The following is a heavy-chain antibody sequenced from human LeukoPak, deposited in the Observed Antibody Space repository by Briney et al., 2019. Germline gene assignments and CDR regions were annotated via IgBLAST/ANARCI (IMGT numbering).Heavy chain of an antibody. D-gene: IGHD6-13*01. Sequence: PSETLSLTCTVSGGSISSYYWSWIRQPPGKGLEWIGYIYYSGSTNYNPSLKSRVTISVDTSKNQFSLKLSSVTAADTAVYYCARPDGIADAFDIWGQGTMVTVSS. CDR2: IYYSGST. V-gene: IGHV4-59*08. CDR3: ARPDGIADAFDI. CDR1: GGSISSYY. J-gene: IGHJ3*02.